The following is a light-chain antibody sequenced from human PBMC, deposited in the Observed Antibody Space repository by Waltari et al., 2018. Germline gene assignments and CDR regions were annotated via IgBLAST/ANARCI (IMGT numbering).Light chain of an antibody. CDR1: RRNIGPTS. CDR3: QSYDDRSVV. V-gene: IGLV6-57*01. CDR2: EDN. Sequence: NFMLTQPHSVSESPGKTVPIPCTRNRRNIGPTSVQVYQQRPGSSPTTLIYEDNQRPSGVPDRFSGSIDSSSNSASLTISGLKPEDEADYYCQSYDDRSVVFGGGTKLTVL. J-gene: IGLJ2*01.